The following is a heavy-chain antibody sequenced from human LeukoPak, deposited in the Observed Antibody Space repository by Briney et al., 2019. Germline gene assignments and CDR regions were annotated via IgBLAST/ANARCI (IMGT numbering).Heavy chain of an antibody. CDR1: GGSFSGYY. J-gene: IGHJ4*02. Sequence: SETLSLTCAVYGGSFSGYYWSWIRQPPGKGLEWIGEINHSGSTNYNPSLKSRVTISVDTSKNQFSLKLSSVTAADTAVYYCARGIAGATTKTHFDYWGQGTLVTVSS. CDR2: INHSGST. V-gene: IGHV4-34*01. D-gene: IGHD1-26*01. CDR3: ARGIAGATTKTHFDY.